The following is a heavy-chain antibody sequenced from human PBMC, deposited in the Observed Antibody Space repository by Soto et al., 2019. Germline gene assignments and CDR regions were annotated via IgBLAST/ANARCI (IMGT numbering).Heavy chain of an antibody. Sequence: GASVKVSCKASGGTFSSYAISWVRQAPGQGLEWMGGIIPIFGTANYAQKFQGRVTITADESTSTAYMELSSLRSEDTAVYYCARGGHYSNYWFDPWGQGTLVTVSS. CDR2: IIPIFGTA. CDR3: ARGGHYSNYWFDP. V-gene: IGHV1-69*13. J-gene: IGHJ5*02. CDR1: GGTFSSYA. D-gene: IGHD4-4*01.